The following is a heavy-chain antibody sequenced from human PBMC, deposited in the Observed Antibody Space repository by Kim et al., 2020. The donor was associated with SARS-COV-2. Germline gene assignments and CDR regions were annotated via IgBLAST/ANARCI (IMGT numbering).Heavy chain of an antibody. J-gene: IGHJ4*02. CDR2: IYYSGST. CDR3: ARLLGIEEGY. CDR1: GGSISSSSYY. D-gene: IGHD7-27*01. Sequence: SETLSLTCTVSGGSISSSSYYWGWFRQPPGKGLEWIGSIYYSGSTYYNPSLKSRVTISVDTSKNQFSLKLSSVTAADTAVYYCARLLGIEEGYWGQGTLVTVSS. V-gene: IGHV4-39*01.